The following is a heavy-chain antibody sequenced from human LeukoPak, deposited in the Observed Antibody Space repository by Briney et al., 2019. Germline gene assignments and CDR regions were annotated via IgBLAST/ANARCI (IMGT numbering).Heavy chain of an antibody. D-gene: IGHD7-27*01. CDR2: IYSSVST. J-gene: IGHJ4*02. CDR3: ARQRGWGFGSYLDY. V-gene: IGHV4-39*01. Sequence: PSETLSLTCTVSGASISGSGYYWGWIRQPPGKGLEWIGSIYSSVSTYYNASLQSRLTISIEPSKNQISLGLNSVAAADPTVYYCARQRGWGFGSYLDYWGQGTLVTVSS. CDR1: GASISGSGYY.